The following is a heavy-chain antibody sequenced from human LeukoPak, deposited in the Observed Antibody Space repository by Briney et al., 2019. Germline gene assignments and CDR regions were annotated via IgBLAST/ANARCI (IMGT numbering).Heavy chain of an antibody. CDR1: GYTFTSYY. CDR2: INPSGGST. J-gene: IGHJ4*02. V-gene: IGHV1-46*01. CDR3: AREERYSSSWYMYYFDY. D-gene: IGHD6-13*01. Sequence: ASVKVSCKASGYTFTSYYMHWVRQAPGQGLEWMGIINPSGGSTSYTQKFQGRVTMTRDTSTSTVYMELSSLRSEDTAMYYCAREERYSSSWYMYYFDYWGQGTLVTVSS.